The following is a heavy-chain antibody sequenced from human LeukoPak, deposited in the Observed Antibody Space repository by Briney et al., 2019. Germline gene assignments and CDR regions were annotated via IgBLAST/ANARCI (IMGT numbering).Heavy chain of an antibody. V-gene: IGHV4-61*02. Sequence: SETLSLTCTVSGGSINSGSYYWSWIRQPAGKGLEWIGRIYTRGTTKYNPSLKSRVTISVDTSKTQFSLKLSSVTAADTAVYYCVRGSITVVRGVIPTYNYHFMDVWGKGITVTISS. CDR2: IYTRGTT. CDR1: GGSINSGSYY. D-gene: IGHD3-10*01. CDR3: VRGSITVVRGVIPTYNYHFMDV. J-gene: IGHJ6*04.